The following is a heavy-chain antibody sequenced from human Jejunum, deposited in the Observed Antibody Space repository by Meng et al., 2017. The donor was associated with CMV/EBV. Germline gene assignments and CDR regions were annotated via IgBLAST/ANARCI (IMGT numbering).Heavy chain of an antibody. D-gene: IGHD3-10*01. Sequence: CKASGYTFTNYALKWVRQAPGQGLKWVGVINSNTGNPMYAPGFTGRFVFSLDTSVNTAYLQINSLRAEDTAVYFCARKYLSGSGIDYWGQGTLVTVSS. V-gene: IGHV7-4-1*02. CDR1: GYTFTNYA. CDR3: ARKYLSGSGIDY. J-gene: IGHJ4*02. CDR2: INSNTGNP.